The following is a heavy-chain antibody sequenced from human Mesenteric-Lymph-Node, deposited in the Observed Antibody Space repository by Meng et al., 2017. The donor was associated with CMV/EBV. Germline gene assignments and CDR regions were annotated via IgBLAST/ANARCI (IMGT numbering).Heavy chain of an antibody. CDR2: IYWNDDK. J-gene: IGHJ5*02. Sequence: SGPTLVKPTQTLTLTCTFSGFSLSTSGVGVGWIRQPPGKALEWLALIYWNDDKRYSPSLKSRLTITKDTSKNHVVLTITNMDPVDTATYYCAHETRDIVVVPAAIRWFDPWGQGTLVTVSS. V-gene: IGHV2-5*01. CDR3: AHETRDIVVVPAAIRWFDP. D-gene: IGHD2-2*01. CDR1: GFSLSTSGVG.